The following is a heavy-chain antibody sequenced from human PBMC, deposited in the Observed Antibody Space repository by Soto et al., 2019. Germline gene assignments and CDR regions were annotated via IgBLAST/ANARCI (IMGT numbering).Heavy chain of an antibody. D-gene: IGHD2-8*01. V-gene: IGHV4-31*11. CDR1: GGSISSGGYY. CDR2: IYYSGST. CDR3: ARESRGYCTNGVCYQGWFDP. J-gene: IGHJ5*02. Sequence: SETLSLTCAVYGGSISSGGYYWSWIRQHPGKGLEWIGYIYYSGSTYYNPSLKSRVTISVDTSKNQFSLKLSSVTAADTAVYYCARESRGYCTNGVCYQGWFDPWGQGTLVTVSS.